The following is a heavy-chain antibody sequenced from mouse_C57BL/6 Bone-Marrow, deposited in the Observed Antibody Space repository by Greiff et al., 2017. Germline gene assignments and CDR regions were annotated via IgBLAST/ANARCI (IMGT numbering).Heavy chain of an antibody. CDR3: AWGDGSYWYFDV. V-gene: IGHV1-59*01. CDR2: IDPSDSYT. Sequence: QVQLQQPGAELVRPGTSVKLSCKASGYTFTSYWMHWVKQRPGQGLEWIGVIDPSDSYTNYNQKFKGKATLTVDTSSSTASMQLSSLTSEDSAVYYCAWGDGSYWYFDVWGTGTTVTVSS. D-gene: IGHD1-1*01. J-gene: IGHJ1*03. CDR1: GYTFTSYW.